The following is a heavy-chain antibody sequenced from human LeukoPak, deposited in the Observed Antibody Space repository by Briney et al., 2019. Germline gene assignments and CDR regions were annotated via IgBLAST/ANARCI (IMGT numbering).Heavy chain of an antibody. J-gene: IGHJ4*02. CDR2: TFSSGAT. D-gene: IGHD6-6*01. CDR3: ARGGSIAAPFDY. Sequence: SETLSLTCIVSGGSMSGYYWSWIRQPPGKGLEWIGHTFSSGATTYNPSLKSRVTISVDTSRSQFSLKLSSVTAADTAVYYCARGGSIAAPFDYWGQGTLVTVSS. CDR1: GGSMSGYY. V-gene: IGHV4-59*01.